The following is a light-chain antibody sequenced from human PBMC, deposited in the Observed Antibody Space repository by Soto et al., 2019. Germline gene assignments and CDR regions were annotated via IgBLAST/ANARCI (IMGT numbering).Light chain of an antibody. CDR2: EVS. CDR1: SSDVGSYDS. J-gene: IGLJ1*01. CDR3: SSYTTSRTYV. V-gene: IGLV2-18*02. Sequence: QSALTQPPSVSGSPGQSVTISCTGTSSDVGSYDSVSWYQQPPGTVPKLMIYEVSNRPSGVPDRFSGSKSGNTASLTISGLQAEDDADYYCSSYTTSRTYVFGTGTKVTVL.